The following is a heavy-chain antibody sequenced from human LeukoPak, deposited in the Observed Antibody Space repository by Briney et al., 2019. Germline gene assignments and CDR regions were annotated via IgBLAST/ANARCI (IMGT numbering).Heavy chain of an antibody. CDR3: ARWSPGFFF. V-gene: IGHV3-7*01. Sequence: GGSLRLSCAASGFTFSSYSMSWVRQAPGKGLEWVANIKHDGSEKYYMDSVMGRFTISRDNAKNSLYLQMNSLRAEDTAVYYCARWSPGFFFWGQGTLVTVSS. J-gene: IGHJ4*02. D-gene: IGHD3-3*01. CDR2: IKHDGSEK. CDR1: GFTFSSYS.